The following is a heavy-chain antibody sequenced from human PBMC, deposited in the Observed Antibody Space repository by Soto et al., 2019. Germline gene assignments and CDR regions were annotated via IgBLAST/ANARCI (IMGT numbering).Heavy chain of an antibody. J-gene: IGHJ6*02. Sequence: GASVKVSCKASGYTFTSYYMHWVRQAPGQGLEWMGIINPSGGSTSYAQKFQGRVTMTRDTSTSTVYMELSSLRSEDTAVYYCARADLSEWELQRLYYYYGMDVWGQGTTVTVSS. D-gene: IGHD1-26*01. CDR3: ARADLSEWELQRLYYYYGMDV. V-gene: IGHV1-46*01. CDR2: INPSGGST. CDR1: GYTFTSYY.